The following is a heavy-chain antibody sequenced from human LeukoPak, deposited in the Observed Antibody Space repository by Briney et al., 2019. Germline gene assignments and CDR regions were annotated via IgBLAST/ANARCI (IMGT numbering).Heavy chain of an antibody. CDR2: INPNSGGT. CDR3: ARPQVYDSSVYSYHY. CDR1: GYTFTGFY. Sequence: ASVKVSCKASGYTFTGFYMHWVRQAPGQGLEWMGRINPNSGGTNYAQKFQGRVTMTRDTSISTAYMELSRLRSDDTAVYYCARPQVYDSSVYSYHYGGRGTRVPFS. J-gene: IGHJ4*02. V-gene: IGHV1-2*06. D-gene: IGHD3-22*01.